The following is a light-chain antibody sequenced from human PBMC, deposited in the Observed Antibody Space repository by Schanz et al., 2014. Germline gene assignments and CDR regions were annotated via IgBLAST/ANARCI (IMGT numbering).Light chain of an antibody. CDR2: DVG. V-gene: IGLV2-14*03. J-gene: IGLJ3*02. Sequence: QSALTQPASVSGSPGQSITISCTGTSSDVGGYNYVSWYQQHPGKAPTLLIYDVGNRPSGVSNRFSASKSGNTASLTISGLQAEDEAEYYCSSYTSSRTLAFGGGTKLTVL. CDR3: SSYTSSRTLA. CDR1: SSDVGGYNY.